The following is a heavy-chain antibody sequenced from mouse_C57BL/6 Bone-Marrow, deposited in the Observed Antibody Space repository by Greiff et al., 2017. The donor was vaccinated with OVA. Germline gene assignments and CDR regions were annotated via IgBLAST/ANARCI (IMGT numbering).Heavy chain of an antibody. CDR2: ISYDGSN. V-gene: IGHV3-6*01. CDR3: ARRDYGSSYSFAY. Sequence: VQLKESGPGLVKPSQSLSLTCSVTGYSITSGYYWNWIRQFPGNKLEWMGYISYDGSNNYNPSLKNRISITRDTSKNQFFLKLNSVTTEDTATYYCARRDYGSSYSFAYWGQGTLVTVSA. CDR1: GYSITSGYY. D-gene: IGHD1-1*01. J-gene: IGHJ3*01.